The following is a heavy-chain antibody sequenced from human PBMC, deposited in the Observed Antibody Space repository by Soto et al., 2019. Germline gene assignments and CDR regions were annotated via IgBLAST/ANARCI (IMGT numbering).Heavy chain of an antibody. J-gene: IGHJ4*02. V-gene: IGHV1-69*13. CDR1: GGTFSSYA. D-gene: IGHD6-6*01. CDR2: IIPIFGTA. Sequence: EASVKVSCKASGGTFSSYAISWVRQAPGQGLEWMGGIIPIFGTANYAQKFQGRVTITADESTSTAYMELSSLRSEDTAVYYCARVKYSNYPYHFDYWGQGTLVTVSS. CDR3: ARVKYSNYPYHFDY.